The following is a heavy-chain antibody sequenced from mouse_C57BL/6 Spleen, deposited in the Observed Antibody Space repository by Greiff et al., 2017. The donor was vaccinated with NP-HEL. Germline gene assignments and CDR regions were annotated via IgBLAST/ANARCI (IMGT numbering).Heavy chain of an antibody. Sequence: QVQLQQSGAELVKPGASVKLSCKASGYTFTEYTIHWVKQRSGQGLEWIGWFYPGSGSIKYTEKFKDKATLTADKSSSTVYMELSSLTSEDSAVYDCARHEEYYGSGYYYDDWGQGTTLTVSS. J-gene: IGHJ2*01. CDR3: ARHEEYYGSGYYYDD. CDR1: GYTFTEYT. D-gene: IGHD1-1*01. V-gene: IGHV1-62-2*01. CDR2: FYPGSGSI.